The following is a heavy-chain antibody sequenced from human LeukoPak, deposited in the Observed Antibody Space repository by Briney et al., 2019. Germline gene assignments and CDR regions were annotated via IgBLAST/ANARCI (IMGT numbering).Heavy chain of an antibody. CDR2: ISAYNGNT. J-gene: IGHJ4*02. CDR3: AREVSVAGSPYFDY. D-gene: IGHD4-23*01. CDR1: GYTFTSYG. Sequence: GASVKVSCKASGYTFTSYGISWVRQAPGQGLEWMGWISAYNGNTNYAQKLQGRVTMTTDTSTSTAYMELRSLRSDDTAVYYCAREVSVAGSPYFDYWGQGTLVTVPS. V-gene: IGHV1-18*01.